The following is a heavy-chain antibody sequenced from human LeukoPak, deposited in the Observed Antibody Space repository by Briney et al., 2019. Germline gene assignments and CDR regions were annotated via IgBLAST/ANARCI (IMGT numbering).Heavy chain of an antibody. V-gene: IGHV3-30-3*01. D-gene: IGHD3-16*01. J-gene: IGHJ6*02. CDR3: ARDGAYGMDV. CDR2: ISYDGSNK. CDR1: GFTFSGYP. Sequence: GKSLRLSCAASGFTFSGYPIHWVRQAPGKGLEWVAVISYDGSNKYYADSVKGRFTISRDNSKNTLYLQMNSLRAEDTAVYYCARDGAYGMDVWGQGTTVTVSS.